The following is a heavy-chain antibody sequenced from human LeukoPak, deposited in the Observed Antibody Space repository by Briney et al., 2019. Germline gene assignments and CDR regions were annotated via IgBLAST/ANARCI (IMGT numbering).Heavy chain of an antibody. CDR1: GFTFSSYG. CDR3: ARGGYYGDYVPMDY. CDR2: IWYDGSNK. D-gene: IGHD4-17*01. J-gene: IGHJ4*02. V-gene: IGHV3-33*01. Sequence: GRSLRLSCAASGFTFSSYGMHWVRQAPGKGLEWVAVIWYDGSNKYYADPVKGRFTISRDNSKNTLYLQMNSLRAEDTAVYYCARGGYYGDYVPMDYWGQGTLVTVSS.